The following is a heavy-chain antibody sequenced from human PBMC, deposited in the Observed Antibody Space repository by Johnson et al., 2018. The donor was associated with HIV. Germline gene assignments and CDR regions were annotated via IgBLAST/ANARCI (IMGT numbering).Heavy chain of an antibody. CDR1: GFTFSSYA. D-gene: IGHD3-22*01. CDR2: ISYDGNNK. Sequence: QMQLVESGGGVVQPGRSLRLSCAASGFTFSSYAMHWVRQAPGKGLEWVAVISYDGNNKYYADSVKGRFTISRDNSKNTLYLQMNSLRAEDTAVYYCAKGIVVGVRAFDIWGQGTMVTVSS. J-gene: IGHJ3*02. V-gene: IGHV3-30*04. CDR3: AKGIVVGVRAFDI.